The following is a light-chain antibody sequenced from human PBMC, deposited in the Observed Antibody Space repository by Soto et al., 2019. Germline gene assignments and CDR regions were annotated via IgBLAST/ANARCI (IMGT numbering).Light chain of an antibody. CDR2: DVR. CDR1: SSDVGGYNY. CDR3: SSYTTISPYV. V-gene: IGLV2-14*01. Sequence: QSALTQPASVSGSPGQSITISCTGTSSDVGGYNYVSWYQQHPGKAPKLMIYDVRNRPSGVSNRFSGSKSVNTASLTISGLQAEDEADYYCSSYTTISPYVFGAGTQLTVL. J-gene: IGLJ7*01.